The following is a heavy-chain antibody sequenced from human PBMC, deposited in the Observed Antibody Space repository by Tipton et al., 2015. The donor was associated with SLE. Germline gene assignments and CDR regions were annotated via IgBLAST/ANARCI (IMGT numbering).Heavy chain of an antibody. Sequence: TLSLTCTLSGGSITSRGSYWGWIRQSPGKGPEVIGTIYYSGSTYYTPSLKSRVTISVDTSKNQFSLKLRSVTAADTAVYYCARASWGYGSGSSPFVFFYMDVWGKGTTVTVTS. J-gene: IGHJ6*03. CDR3: ARASWGYGSGSSPFVFFYMDV. D-gene: IGHD3-10*01. V-gene: IGHV4-39*07. CDR2: IYYSGST. CDR1: GGSITSRGSY.